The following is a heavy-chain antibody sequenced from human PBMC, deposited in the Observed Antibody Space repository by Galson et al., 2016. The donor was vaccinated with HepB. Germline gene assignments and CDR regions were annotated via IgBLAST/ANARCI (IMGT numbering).Heavy chain of an antibody. V-gene: IGHV1-18*04. CDR2: ISGYNGLR. CDR3: ARVGHRSRGALAPGAVQI. J-gene: IGHJ4*02. Sequence: SVKVSCKASGYAFTRYGITWVRQAPGQGLEWMGWISGYNGLRNYAQKFRGRVTMTTDTSTNVAYMELRSLRSDDTAVYYCARVGHRSRGALAPGAVQIWGQGKLVTVSS. CDR1: GYAFTRYG. D-gene: IGHD3-10*01.